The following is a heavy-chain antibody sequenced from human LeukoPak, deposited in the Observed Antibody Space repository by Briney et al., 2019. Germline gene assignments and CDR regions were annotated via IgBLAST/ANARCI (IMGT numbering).Heavy chain of an antibody. Sequence: ASVKVSCKASGYTFTSYGISWVRQAPGQGLEWMGWISAYNGNTNYAQKLQGRVTMTTDTSTSTAYMELRSLRSDDTAVYYCARDPTPRGLGDFNYSDYWGQGTLVTVSS. J-gene: IGHJ4*02. CDR2: ISAYNGNT. CDR1: GYTFTSYG. CDR3: ARDPTPRGLGDFNYSDY. D-gene: IGHD3-16*01. V-gene: IGHV1-18*01.